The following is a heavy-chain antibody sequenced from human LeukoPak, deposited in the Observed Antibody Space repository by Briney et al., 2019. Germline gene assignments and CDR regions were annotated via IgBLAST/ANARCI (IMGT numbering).Heavy chain of an antibody. V-gene: IGHV4-59*08. CDR3: ALLEEMATISDY. J-gene: IGHJ4*02. Sequence: SETLSLTCAVYGGSFSSYYWSWIRQPPGKGLEWIGYIYYSGSTNYNPSLKSRVTISVDTSKNQFSLKLSSVTAADTAVYYCALLEEMATISDYWGQGTLVTVSS. CDR2: IYYSGST. CDR1: GGSFSSYY. D-gene: IGHD5-24*01.